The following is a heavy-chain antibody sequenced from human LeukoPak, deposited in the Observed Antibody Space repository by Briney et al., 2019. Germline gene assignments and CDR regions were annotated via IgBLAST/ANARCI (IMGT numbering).Heavy chain of an antibody. CDR1: GFTLSDFY. J-gene: IGHJ4*02. CDR2: ISTSSCYT. V-gene: IGHV3-11*06. CDR3: ARDVIR. Sequence: GGSLRLSCAPSGFTLSDFYMNWLRQAPGRGREWVSYISTSSCYTHYADSVKGRFTISRDNAKNLLYLQMNSLRVEDTAVYYCARDVIRRGQGTLVTVSS.